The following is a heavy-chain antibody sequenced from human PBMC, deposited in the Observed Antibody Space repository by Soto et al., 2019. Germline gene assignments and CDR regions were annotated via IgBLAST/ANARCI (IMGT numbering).Heavy chain of an antibody. D-gene: IGHD5-12*01. CDR1: GYTVINYH. V-gene: IGHV1-18*01. CDR3: AKSPRGEMATD. J-gene: IGHJ4*02. Sequence: QVQLVQSGGEVKKPGASVTVSCKASGYTVINYHITWIRQAPGQELEWMAWINTYNGMTDYAQKFQGRVTMTRDKSTRTAYMELRILGSDDKAVYFGAKSPRGEMATDWGQGTLVTVSS. CDR2: INTYNGMT.